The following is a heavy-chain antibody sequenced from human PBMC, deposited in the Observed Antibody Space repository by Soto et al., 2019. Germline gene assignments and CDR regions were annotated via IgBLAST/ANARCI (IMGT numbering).Heavy chain of an antibody. V-gene: IGHV1-3*01. D-gene: IGHD6-13*01. CDR2: INAGNGNT. CDR3: ARRRLPQQLAGYYYYYMDV. J-gene: IGHJ6*03. Sequence: QVQLVQSGAEVKKPGASVKVSCKASGYTFTSYAMHWVRQAPGQRLEWMGWINAGNGNTKYSQKFQGRVTITRDTSASTAYMELSSLRSEDTAVYYCARRRLPQQLAGYYYYYMDVWGKGTTVTVSS. CDR1: GYTFTSYA.